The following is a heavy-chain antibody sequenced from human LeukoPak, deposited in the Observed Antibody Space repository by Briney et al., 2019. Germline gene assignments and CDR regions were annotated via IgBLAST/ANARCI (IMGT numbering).Heavy chain of an antibody. Sequence: GGSLRLSCAASRFSFGNYAMHWVRQDSGRGLEWLAVISHDGINTYYADSVKGRFTISRDNAKNSLYLQMNSLRAEDMALYYCAKGNDLLTGSNDAFDIWGQGTMVTVSS. CDR3: AKGNDLLTGSNDAFDI. D-gene: IGHD3-9*01. CDR1: RFSFGNYA. CDR2: ISHDGINT. V-gene: IGHV3-30*18. J-gene: IGHJ3*02.